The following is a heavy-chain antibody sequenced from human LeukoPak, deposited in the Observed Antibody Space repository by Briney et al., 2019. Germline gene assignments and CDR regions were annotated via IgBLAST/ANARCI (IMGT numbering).Heavy chain of an antibody. Sequence: GGSLRLSCSTSGFTFSSYSMNWVRQAPGKGLEWVSSITSTSRYTYFAGSVRGRFTISRDNAKNSLFLQMNSLRAEDTAVYYCARVSHLDYYYYMDVWGKGTTVTVSS. CDR2: ITSTSRYT. CDR3: ARVSHLDYYYYMDV. J-gene: IGHJ6*03. V-gene: IGHV3-21*01. CDR1: GFTFSSYS. D-gene: IGHD3-16*01.